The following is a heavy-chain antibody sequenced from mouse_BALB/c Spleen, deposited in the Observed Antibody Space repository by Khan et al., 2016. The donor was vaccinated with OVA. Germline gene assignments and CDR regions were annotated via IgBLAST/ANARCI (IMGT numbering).Heavy chain of an antibody. V-gene: IGHV1-4*01. Sequence: QVQLKQSGAELARPGASVKMSCKASGYTFTSYTIHWIKKRPGQGLEWIGYINPSNGYTNYNPKFKDKATLTTAKSSNTAYLQLSSLPSDDSAVENCVRDGAYHRNDGWFAYWGQGTLVTVAA. D-gene: IGHD2-14*01. CDR3: VRDGAYHRNDGWFAY. CDR2: INPSNGYT. J-gene: IGHJ3*01. CDR1: GYTFTSYT.